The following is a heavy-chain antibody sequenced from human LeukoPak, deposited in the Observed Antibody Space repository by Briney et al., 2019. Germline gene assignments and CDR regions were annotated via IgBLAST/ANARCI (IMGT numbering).Heavy chain of an antibody. CDR2: IRNAGDGYTT. V-gene: IGHV3-72*01. Sequence: GGSLRLSCAASGFSLSDHYMDWVRQAPGQGPELIGHIRNAGDGYTTEYAASVKGRFTVSRDDSKSSLYLQMNSLKPGDTAVYYCVRNHRHWFDPWGQGTLVTVSS. J-gene: IGHJ5*02. CDR3: VRNHRHWFDP. CDR1: GFSLSDHY.